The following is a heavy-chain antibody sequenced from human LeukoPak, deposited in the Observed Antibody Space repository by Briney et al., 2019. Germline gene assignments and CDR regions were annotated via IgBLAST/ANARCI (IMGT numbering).Heavy chain of an antibody. V-gene: IGHV3-30*02. CDR2: IRYDGSNK. CDR3: AKKSED. Sequence: GGSLRLSCVVSEFTFGNYALHWVRQAPGKGLEWVAFIRYDGSNKYYADSVKGRFTISRDNSKNTLYLQMNSLGAEDTAVYYCAKKSEDWGQGTLVTVSS. CDR1: EFTFGNYA. J-gene: IGHJ4*02.